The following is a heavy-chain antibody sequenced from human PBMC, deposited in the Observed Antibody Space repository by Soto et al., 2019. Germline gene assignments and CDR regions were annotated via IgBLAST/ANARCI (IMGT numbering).Heavy chain of an antibody. J-gene: IGHJ4*02. CDR1: GGSVRDGSYY. D-gene: IGHD3-22*01. Sequence: PSETLSLTCTVSGGSVRDGSYYWAWLRQPPGKGLEWIGHIYHSGSTIYNPSLKSRVTISIDTSKSQFSLNLRVEDTAVYFCAKHTTFYYDRTGPGDYFDYWGQGTLVTVSS. CDR2: IYHSGST. CDR3: AKHTTFYYDRTGPGDYFDY. V-gene: IGHV4-61*01.